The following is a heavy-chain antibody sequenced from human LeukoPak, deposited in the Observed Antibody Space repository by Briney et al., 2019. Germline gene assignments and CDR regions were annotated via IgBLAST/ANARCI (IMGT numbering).Heavy chain of an antibody. V-gene: IGHV4-59*11. Sequence: SETLSLTCTVSDGSISSHYWSWIRQPPGKGLEWIGYIYDSGNTNHNPSLKSRVTISVDTSKNQFSLKLNSVTAADTAVYYCARVGKDWDYDFWSASSLGYYYMDVWGKGTTVTVSS. CDR2: IYDSGNT. D-gene: IGHD3-3*01. CDR3: ARVGKDWDYDFWSASSLGYYYMDV. J-gene: IGHJ6*03. CDR1: DGSISSHY.